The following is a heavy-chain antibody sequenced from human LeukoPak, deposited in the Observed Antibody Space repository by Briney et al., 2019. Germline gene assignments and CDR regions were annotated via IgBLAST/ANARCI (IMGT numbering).Heavy chain of an antibody. CDR3: ARNGKIGCRNSACYDI. CDR2: XNAGGGYI. V-gene: IGHV3-23*01. Sequence: PGESLRLSCVGSGFSFSSSVMTWVRQAPGKXLXXXXXXNAGGGYIPQTASVKGRFTISRDDSKSTLYLQRNSLRVEDTAVYYCARNGKIGCRNSACYDIWGQGTLVTVSS. J-gene: IGHJ4*02. D-gene: IGHD5-12*01. CDR1: GFSFSSSV.